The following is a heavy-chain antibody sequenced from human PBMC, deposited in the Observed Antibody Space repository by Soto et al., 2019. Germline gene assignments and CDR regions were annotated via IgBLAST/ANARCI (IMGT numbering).Heavy chain of an antibody. CDR1: GFTFSSYA. D-gene: IGHD3-10*01. CDR2: ISYDGSNK. CDR3: ARDSPLLLWFGELLYLFDY. V-gene: IGHV3-30-3*01. Sequence: GGSLRLSCAASGFTFSSYAMHWVRQAPGKGLEWVAVISYDGSNKYYADSVKGRFTISRDNSKNTLYLQMNSLRAEDTAVYYCARDSPLLLWFGELLYLFDYWGQGTLVTVSS. J-gene: IGHJ4*02.